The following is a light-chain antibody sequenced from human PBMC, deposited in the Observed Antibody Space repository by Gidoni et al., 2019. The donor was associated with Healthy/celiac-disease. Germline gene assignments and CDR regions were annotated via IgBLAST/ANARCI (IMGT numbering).Light chain of an antibody. Sequence: DIQMTQPPSTLSASVGDRVTITCRASQSISSWLAWYQQKPGKAPKLLIYKASSLESGVTSRFSGSGSGTEFTLTISSLQPDDFATYYCQQYNSYPLTFGGGTKVEIK. CDR1: QSISSW. J-gene: IGKJ4*01. CDR2: KAS. CDR3: QQYNSYPLT. V-gene: IGKV1-5*03.